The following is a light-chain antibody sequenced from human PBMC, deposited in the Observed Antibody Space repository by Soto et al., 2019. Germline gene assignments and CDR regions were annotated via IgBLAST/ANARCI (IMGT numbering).Light chain of an antibody. CDR2: DVS. Sequence: QSALTQPASVSGSPGQSITISCTGTSSDVGGYNYVFWYQQHPGEAPKLMIYDVSNRPSGVSNRFSGSKSGNTASLTISGLQAEDEADYYCSSYTSSSTRVFGGGTQLTVL. CDR3: SSYTSSSTRV. V-gene: IGLV2-14*01. CDR1: SSDVGGYNY. J-gene: IGLJ3*02.